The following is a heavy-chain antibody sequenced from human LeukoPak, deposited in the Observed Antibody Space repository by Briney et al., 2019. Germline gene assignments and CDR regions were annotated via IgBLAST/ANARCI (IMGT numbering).Heavy chain of an antibody. V-gene: IGHV4-39*02. CDR1: GDSISSSHYY. CDR2: IYSGGET. D-gene: IGHD4-11*01. J-gene: IGHJ4*02. Sequence: MTSETLSLTCTASGDSISSSHYYWGWIRQSPGKGLEWIGSIYSGGETHYNPSLNSRVTIFLDTSKNRFSLNLISVTATDTAVYYCVRDYSNFVQGDWGQGTLVTVSS. CDR3: VRDYSNFVQGD.